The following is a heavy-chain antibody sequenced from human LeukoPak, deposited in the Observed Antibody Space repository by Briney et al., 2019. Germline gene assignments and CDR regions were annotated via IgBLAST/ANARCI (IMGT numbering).Heavy chain of an antibody. Sequence: SETLSLTCTVSGGSISSSTYYWGWIRQPPGKGLEWIGSIYYSGSTYYNPSLKSRITISVDTSKNQFSLKLSSVTAADTAVYYCAKGSDPFRWFGEFNVKLPRPISHYYFDSWGQGTLVTVSS. CDR1: GGSISSSTYY. CDR3: AKGSDPFRWFGEFNVKLPRPISHYYFDS. J-gene: IGHJ4*02. V-gene: IGHV4-39*01. CDR2: IYYSGST. D-gene: IGHD3-10*01.